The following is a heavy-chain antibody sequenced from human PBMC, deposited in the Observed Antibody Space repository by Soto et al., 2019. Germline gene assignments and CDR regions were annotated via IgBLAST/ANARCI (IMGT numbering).Heavy chain of an antibody. J-gene: IGHJ3*02. D-gene: IGHD2-21*02. CDR1: GGSITNRDTY. CDR2: VYHSRRS. CDR3: ARLIPYCGGDCYSVGAFDI. Sequence: QLQLQESGPGLVQPSETVSLTCTVSGGSITNRDTYWGWIRQPPGKGLEWIGTVYHSRRSYYNPSLKSRVTLSVDTSKNEFSVILNSVTAADTAVYYCARLIPYCGGDCYSVGAFDIWGQGTMVTVSS. V-gene: IGHV4-39*01.